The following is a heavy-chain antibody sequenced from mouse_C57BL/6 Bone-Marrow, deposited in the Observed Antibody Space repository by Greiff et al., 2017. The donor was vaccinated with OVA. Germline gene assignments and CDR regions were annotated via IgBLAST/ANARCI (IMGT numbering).Heavy chain of an antibody. J-gene: IGHJ2*01. V-gene: IGHV1-59*01. CDR3: ARRGSYYSNLFDY. CDR1: GYTFTSYW. D-gene: IGHD2-5*01. Sequence: QVQLQQPGAELVRPGTSVKLSCKASGYTFTSYWMHWVKQRPGQGLEWIGVIDPSDSYTNYNQKFKGKATLTVDTSSSTAYMQLSSLTSEDSAVYYCARRGSYYSNLFDYWGQGTTLTGSS. CDR2: IDPSDSYT.